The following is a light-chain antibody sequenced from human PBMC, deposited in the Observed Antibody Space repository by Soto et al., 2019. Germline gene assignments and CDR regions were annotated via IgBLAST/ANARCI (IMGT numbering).Light chain of an antibody. CDR1: QSISYW. CDR3: QLYSILSRT. V-gene: IGKV1-5*01. J-gene: IGKJ1*01. Sequence: FTLSATVLDRVTITCRASQSISYWLAWYQQRPGKAPKLLIYDASSLESGVPSRFSGSGSGTDFTLTIISLQPDDFTTDYCQLYSILSRTFGHG. CDR2: DAS.